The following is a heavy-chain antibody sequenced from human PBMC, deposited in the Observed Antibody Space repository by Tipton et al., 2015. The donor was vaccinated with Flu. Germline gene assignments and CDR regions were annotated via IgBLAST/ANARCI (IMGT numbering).Heavy chain of an antibody. V-gene: IGHV4-59*01. CDR3: ARSPGYYFDY. CDR1: GGSISGYY. CDR2: TYYSGST. J-gene: IGHJ4*02. Sequence: GLVKPSETLSLTCTVSGGSISGYYWSWIRQPPGKGLEWIAYTYYSGSTNYNPSLKSRVTISVDMSKNQFSLKLNSVTAADTAVYYCARSPGYYFDYWGQGTLVTVSS.